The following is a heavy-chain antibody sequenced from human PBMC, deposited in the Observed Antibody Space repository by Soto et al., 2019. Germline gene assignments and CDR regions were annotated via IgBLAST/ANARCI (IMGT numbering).Heavy chain of an antibody. D-gene: IGHD6-19*01. Sequence: QVQLVESGGGVVQPGRSLRLSCAASGFTFRSYGMHWVRQVPGKGLEWVAVIWYDGSNKYYADSVKGRFTISRDNSNNTLYLQMNSLRGEDTAVYYCVREHTIGWSQNFDYWGQGTLVTVSS. V-gene: IGHV3-33*01. CDR1: GFTFRSYG. CDR2: IWYDGSNK. J-gene: IGHJ4*02. CDR3: VREHTIGWSQNFDY.